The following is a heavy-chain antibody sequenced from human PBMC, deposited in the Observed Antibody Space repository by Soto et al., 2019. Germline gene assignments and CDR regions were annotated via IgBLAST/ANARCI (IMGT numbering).Heavy chain of an antibody. CDR3: TRMSRSFDY. CDR2: IDPDNGRT. V-gene: IGHV1-46*03. J-gene: IGHJ4*02. Sequence: QVLLEQSGAEVRRPGASVKISCQASGYPFSNYHMHWVRQAPGQGLEWMGMIDPDNGRTKFAQSIQGRVTMTRDTSTNSVYMELRALKSEDTAIYFCTRMSRSFDYWGQGSHVTVSS. CDR1: GYPFSNYH.